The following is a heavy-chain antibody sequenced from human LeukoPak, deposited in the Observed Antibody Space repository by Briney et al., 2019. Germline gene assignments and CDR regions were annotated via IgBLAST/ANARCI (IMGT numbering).Heavy chain of an antibody. Sequence: KSSETLSLTCTVSGGSISSSSYYWGWIRQPPGKGLEWIGSIYYSGSTYYNPSLKSRVTISVDTSKNLFSLKLSSVTAADTAVYYCARFRSASDAFDIWGQGTMVTVSS. CDR1: GGSISSSSYY. J-gene: IGHJ3*02. CDR2: IYYSGST. D-gene: IGHD3-10*01. CDR3: ARFRSASDAFDI. V-gene: IGHV4-39*01.